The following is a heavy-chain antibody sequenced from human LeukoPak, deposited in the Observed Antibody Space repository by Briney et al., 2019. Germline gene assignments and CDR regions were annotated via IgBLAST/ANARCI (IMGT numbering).Heavy chain of an antibody. D-gene: IGHD3-22*01. CDR3: ARCHSILYDSSDY. J-gene: IGHJ4*02. V-gene: IGHV3-11*01. CDR1: GFTFSDYY. CDR2: ISSSGSTI. Sequence: KPGGSLRLSCAASGFTFSDYYMSWIRQAPGKGLEWVSYISSSGSTIYYADSVKGRFTISRDNAKNSLYLQMNSLRAEDTAVYYCARCHSILYDSSDYWGQGTLVTVSS.